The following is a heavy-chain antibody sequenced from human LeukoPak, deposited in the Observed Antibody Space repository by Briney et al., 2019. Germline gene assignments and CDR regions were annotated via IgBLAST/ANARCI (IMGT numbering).Heavy chain of an antibody. J-gene: IGHJ4*02. CDR3: VAARPEIDY. CDR1: GFTVSNHW. CDR2: INSDGSST. Sequence: GGSLRLSCAASGFTVSNHWMHWVRHAPGKGLLWVSRINSDGSSTRYADFVKGRFTISKDDAKNTLYLQMNGLRVDDTAVYYCVAARPEIDYWGQGTLVAVSS. V-gene: IGHV3-74*01. D-gene: IGHD6-6*01.